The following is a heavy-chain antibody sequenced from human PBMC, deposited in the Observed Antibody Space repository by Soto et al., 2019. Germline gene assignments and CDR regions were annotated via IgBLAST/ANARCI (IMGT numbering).Heavy chain of an antibody. V-gene: IGHV1-58*01. Sequence: AVTDSCKDWVCILTCSALQWVRPPRGRRRDWIGWIVVGSGNTNYAQKFQERVTITRDMSTSTAYMELSSLRSEDTAVYYCAAARITIFGVVTQRDYYYGMDVWGQGTTVTVSS. CDR2: IVVGSGNT. CDR3: AAARITIFGVVTQRDYYYGMDV. CDR1: VCILTCSA. J-gene: IGHJ6*02. D-gene: IGHD3-3*01.